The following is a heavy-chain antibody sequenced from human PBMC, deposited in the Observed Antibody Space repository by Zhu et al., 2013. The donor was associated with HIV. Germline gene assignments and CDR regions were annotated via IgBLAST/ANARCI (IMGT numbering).Heavy chain of an antibody. CDR1: GYTFTRYY. CDR2: INPGGGST. D-gene: IGHD6-13*01. J-gene: IGHJ4*02. Sequence: QVQLVQSGAEVKKPGASVKVSCKASGYTFTRYYIHWVRQAPGQGLEWMGIINPGGGSTRYPQKFQGRVALTRDTSTSTVYMELSSLSSEDTAIYYCGRMNKAAAAGPDADYWGQGTLVTVSS. CDR3: GRMNKAAAAGPDADY. V-gene: IGHV1-46*01.